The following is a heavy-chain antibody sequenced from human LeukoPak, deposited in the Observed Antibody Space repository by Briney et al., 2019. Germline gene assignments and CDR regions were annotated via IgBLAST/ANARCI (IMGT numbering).Heavy chain of an antibody. CDR2: IYYSGST. Sequence: SETLSLTCTVSGGSISSGGYYWGWIRQHPGKGLEWIGYIYYSGSTYYNPSLKSRVTISVDTSKNQFSLKLSSVTAADTAVYYYATPGYCSGGSCPFDYWGQGTLVTVSS. CDR1: GGSISSGGYY. J-gene: IGHJ4*02. V-gene: IGHV4-31*03. CDR3: ATPGYCSGGSCPFDY. D-gene: IGHD2-15*01.